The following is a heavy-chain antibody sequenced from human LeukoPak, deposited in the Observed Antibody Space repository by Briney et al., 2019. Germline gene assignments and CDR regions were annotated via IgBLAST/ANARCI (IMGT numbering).Heavy chain of an antibody. D-gene: IGHD2-2*01. Sequence: ASVKVSCKASGYTFTSYGISWVRQAPGQGLEWMGWISAYNGNTNYAQKLQGRVTMTTDTSTSTAYMELRSLRSDDTAVYYCARDVWPYCSSTSCQNPFDYWGQGTLVTVSS. V-gene: IGHV1-18*01. CDR1: GYTFTSYG. CDR2: ISAYNGNT. CDR3: ARDVWPYCSSTSCQNPFDY. J-gene: IGHJ4*02.